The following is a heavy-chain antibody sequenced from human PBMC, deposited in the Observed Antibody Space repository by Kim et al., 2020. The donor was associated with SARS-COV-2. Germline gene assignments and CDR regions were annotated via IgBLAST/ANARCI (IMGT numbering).Heavy chain of an antibody. D-gene: IGHD1-26*01. V-gene: IGHV4-39*01. CDR1: GGSISSSRCY. Sequence: SETLSLTCTVSGGSISSSRCYWGWIRQPPGKGLEWIGSIYYSGSTYYNPSLKSRVTISVDTSKNQFSLKLSSVTAADTAVYYCARLGPGLLNWFDPWGQGTLVTVSS. J-gene: IGHJ5*02. CDR3: ARLGPGLLNWFDP. CDR2: IYYSGST.